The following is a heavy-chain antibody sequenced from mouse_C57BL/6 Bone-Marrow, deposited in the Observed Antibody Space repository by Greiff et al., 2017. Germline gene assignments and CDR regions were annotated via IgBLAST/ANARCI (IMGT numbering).Heavy chain of an antibody. J-gene: IGHJ4*01. CDR1: GYSITSGYY. V-gene: IGHV3-6*01. D-gene: IGHD2-2*01. CDR2: ISYDGSN. Sequence: EVKLVESGPGLVKPSQSLSLTCSVTGYSITSGYYWNWIRQFPGNKLEWMGYISYDGSNNYNPSLKNRISITRDTSKNQFFLKLNSVTTEDTATYYCARTGGYDGYAMDYWGQGTSVTVSS. CDR3: ARTGGYDGYAMDY.